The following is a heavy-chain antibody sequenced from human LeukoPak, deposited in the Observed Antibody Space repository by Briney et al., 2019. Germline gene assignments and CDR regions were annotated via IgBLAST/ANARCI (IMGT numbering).Heavy chain of an antibody. Sequence: SETLSLTCTVSGGSISSSSHHWAWIRQPPGKGLEWIASIYYTGTSYYNPSLKSRLTISVDSSRDQFSLRLSSVTAADTGVYYCSREHETASDYWGQGILVTVSS. V-gene: IGHV4-39*02. J-gene: IGHJ4*02. CDR3: SREHETASDY. CDR2: IYYTGTS. CDR1: GGSISSSSHH.